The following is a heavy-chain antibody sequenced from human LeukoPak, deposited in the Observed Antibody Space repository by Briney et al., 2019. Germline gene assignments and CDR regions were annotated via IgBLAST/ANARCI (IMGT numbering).Heavy chain of an antibody. CDR1: GFTFSSYS. J-gene: IGHJ3*02. CDR3: AAISYLAFDI. V-gene: IGHV3-21*01. CDR2: ISSSSSYI. D-gene: IGHD2/OR15-2a*01. Sequence: PGGSLRLSCAASGFTFSSYSMNWVHQAPGKGLEWVSSISSSSSYIYYADSVKGRFTISRDNAKNSLYLQMNSLRAEDTAVYYCAAISYLAFDIWGQGTMVTVSS.